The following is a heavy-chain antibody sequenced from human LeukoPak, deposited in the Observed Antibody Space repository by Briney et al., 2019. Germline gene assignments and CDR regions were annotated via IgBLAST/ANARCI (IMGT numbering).Heavy chain of an antibody. CDR3: ASVGIVVVI. V-gene: IGHV4-39*01. D-gene: IGHD3-22*01. J-gene: IGHJ4*02. CDR2: IYYSGST. CDR1: GGSISSSSYY. Sequence: SETLSLTCTVSGGSISSSSYYWGWIRQPPGKGLEWIGSIYYSGSTYYNPSLKSRVTISVDTSKNQFSLKLSSVTAADTAVYYCASVGIVVVIWGQGTLVTVSS.